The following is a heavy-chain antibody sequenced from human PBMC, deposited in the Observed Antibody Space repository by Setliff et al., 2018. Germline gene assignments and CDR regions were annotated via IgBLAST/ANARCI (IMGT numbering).Heavy chain of an antibody. CDR2: IRNKDNSYTT. J-gene: IGHJ4*02. V-gene: IGHV3-72*01. CDR1: GFTFSAHY. D-gene: IGHD3-22*01. Sequence: GGSLRLSCAASGFTFSAHYMDWLRQAPGKGLEWVARIRNKDNSYTTEYAASVKGRFTISRDDSNNSLYLHMNGLKTENRAVYYCTRGADYYISSGYYFAYGGQGPLVTSPQ. CDR3: TRGADYYISSGYYFAY.